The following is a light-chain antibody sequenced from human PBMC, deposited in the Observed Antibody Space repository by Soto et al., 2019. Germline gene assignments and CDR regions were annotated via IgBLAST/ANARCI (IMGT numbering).Light chain of an antibody. Sequence: QSALTQPRSVSGSPGQSVTISCTGTNSDVGAYNYVSWYQQHPGKAPKVMIYDVTERPSGVPDRFSGSKSGNTASLTISGLQAEDEADYYCCSYAGSPRDVLGTGTKVTVL. J-gene: IGLJ1*01. CDR2: DVT. CDR1: NSDVGAYNY. V-gene: IGLV2-11*01. CDR3: CSYAGSPRDV.